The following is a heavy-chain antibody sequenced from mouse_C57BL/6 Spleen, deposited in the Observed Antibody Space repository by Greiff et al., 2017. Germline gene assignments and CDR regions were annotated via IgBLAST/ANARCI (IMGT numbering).Heavy chain of an antibody. D-gene: IGHD2-2*01. V-gene: IGHV2-6-1*01. CDR1: GFSLTSYG. Sequence: QVQLKESGPGLVAPSQSLSITCTVSGFSLTSYGVHWVRQPPGKGLEWLVVIWSDGSTTYNSALKSRLSISKDNSKSQVFLKMNSLQTDDTATYYCARHERGLDAMDYWGQGTSVTVSS. CDR2: IWSDGST. CDR3: ARHERGLDAMDY. J-gene: IGHJ4*01.